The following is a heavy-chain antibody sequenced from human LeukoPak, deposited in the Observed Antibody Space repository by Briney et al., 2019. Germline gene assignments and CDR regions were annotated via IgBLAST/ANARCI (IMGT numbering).Heavy chain of an antibody. CDR3: ARSAAGTLSHYDY. CDR2: INPNSGGT. J-gene: IGHJ4*02. V-gene: IGHV1-2*02. Sequence: ASVKVSCKAFGYTYTDYYIHWVRQALGQGLEWMGWINPNSGGTNYAQKFQGRVTMTRDTSISTAYMELSRLRSDDTAVYYCARSAAGTLSHYDYWGQGTLVTVSS. D-gene: IGHD6-13*01. CDR1: GYTYTDYY.